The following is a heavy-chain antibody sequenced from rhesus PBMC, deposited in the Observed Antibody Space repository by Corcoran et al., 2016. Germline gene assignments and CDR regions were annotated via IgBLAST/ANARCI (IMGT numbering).Heavy chain of an antibody. Sequence: QVQLQESGPGLVKPSETLSLTCAVSGGSISDYYYWNWLRQPPGKGLEWIGNIYGKSASTYDNPSLKSRVTISKDTSKNQCFLKLSSVTAADTAVYYCARGPYEDDYGYFVDYWGQGVLVTVSS. J-gene: IGHJ4*01. V-gene: IGHV4S9*01. CDR3: ARGPYEDDYGYFVDY. D-gene: IGHD3-9*01. CDR2: IYGKSAST. CDR1: GGSISDYYY.